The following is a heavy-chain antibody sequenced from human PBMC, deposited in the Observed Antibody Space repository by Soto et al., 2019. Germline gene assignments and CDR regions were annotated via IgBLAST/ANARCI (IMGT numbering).Heavy chain of an antibody. CDR3: ARVPHYYDSSGYYWGG. CDR2: INPNSGGT. CDR1: GYTFTGYY. Sequence: GASVKVSCKASGYTFTGYYMHWVRQAPGQGLEWMGWINPNSGGTNYAQKFQGRVTMTRETSISTAYMELSRLRSDDTAVYYCARVPHYYDSSGYYWGGWGQGTLVTVSS. V-gene: IGHV1-2*02. D-gene: IGHD3-22*01. J-gene: IGHJ4*02.